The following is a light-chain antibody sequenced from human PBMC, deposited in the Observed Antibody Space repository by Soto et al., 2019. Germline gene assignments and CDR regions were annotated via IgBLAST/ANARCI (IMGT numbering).Light chain of an antibody. CDR3: QQSYSSPQT. CDR2: AAS. CDR1: QTMTTF. J-gene: IGKJ1*01. V-gene: IGKV1-39*01. Sequence: DIQMTQSPSSLSASVGDRVTISYRASQTMTTFLNWYQQRPGEAPKLLIYAASSLQSGVPSRFSGSGVGTDFTLTISSLQPEDFATYFCQQSYSSPQTFGQGTKAEIQ.